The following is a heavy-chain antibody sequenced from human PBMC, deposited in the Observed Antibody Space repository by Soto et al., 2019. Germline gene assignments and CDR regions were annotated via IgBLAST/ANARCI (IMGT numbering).Heavy chain of an antibody. J-gene: IGHJ4*02. CDR3: AKGWITGVTIGHY. CDR1: GFTFISYA. Sequence: GGSLRLSCAASGFTFISYAMSWVRQAPGKGLEWVSAISTDGGTTYYAHSVRGRFIISRDNSKNTLFLQMNSLRAEDTATYYCAKGWITGVTIGHYWGQGTLVTVSS. V-gene: IGHV3-23*01. D-gene: IGHD1-20*01. CDR2: ISTDGGTT.